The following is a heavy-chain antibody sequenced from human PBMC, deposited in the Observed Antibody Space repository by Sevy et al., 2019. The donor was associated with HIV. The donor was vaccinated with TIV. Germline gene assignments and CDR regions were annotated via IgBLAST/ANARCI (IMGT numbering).Heavy chain of an antibody. CDR3: ARRLYGDYSDAFDI. D-gene: IGHD4-17*01. CDR1: GGSISSSDYY. V-gene: IGHV4-30-4*01. Sequence: SETLSLTCTVPGGSISSSDYYWSWIRQPPGKGLEWIGYISYSGNTYYSPSLKSRVTISGDTSQNLFSLKLSSVTAADTAVYYCARRLYGDYSDAFDIWGQGTVVTVSS. CDR2: ISYSGNT. J-gene: IGHJ3*02.